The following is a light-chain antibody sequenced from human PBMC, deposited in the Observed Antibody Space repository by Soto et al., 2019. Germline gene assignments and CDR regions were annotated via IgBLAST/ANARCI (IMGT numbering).Light chain of an antibody. CDR2: GAS. J-gene: IGKJ1*01. Sequence: EIVMTQSPATLSVSPGERVTLSCRARQSVGSNLAWYQQKPGQAPRLLIYGASTRATGIPARFSGSGSETEFTLTISSLHAEDSAVYFCQQYNNWPTWTFGQGTKVDIK. V-gene: IGKV3-15*01. CDR1: QSVGSN. CDR3: QQYNNWPTWT.